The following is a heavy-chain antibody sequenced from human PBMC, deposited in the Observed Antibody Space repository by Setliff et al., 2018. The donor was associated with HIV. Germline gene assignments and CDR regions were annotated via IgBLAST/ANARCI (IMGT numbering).Heavy chain of an antibody. CDR3: ARGIGTRYNYYMDV. J-gene: IGHJ6*03. D-gene: IGHD1-20*01. V-gene: IGHV4-61*02. Sequence: SETLSLTCSVSGGSISSTSYYWNWFRQPAGKGLESLGRIYTSGNMIYNPSLKSRVTMSADTSRNQLSLKLSSVTAADTAVYYCARGIGTRYNYYMDVWGIGTTVTVSS. CDR2: IYTSGNM. CDR1: GGSISSTSYY.